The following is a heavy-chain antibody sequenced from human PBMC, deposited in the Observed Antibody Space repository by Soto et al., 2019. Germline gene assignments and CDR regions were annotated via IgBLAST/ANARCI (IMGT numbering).Heavy chain of an antibody. V-gene: IGHV3-30-3*01. Sequence: LRLSCAASGFTSSKYAMHWVRQARGTGLEWVAVISNDGSNPYYADSVKGRFTISRDNSKNTLYLQMNSLREEDTAVYYCARTGYDRSGYFVEYYFDYWGQGTLVTVSS. J-gene: IGHJ4*02. D-gene: IGHD3-22*01. CDR3: ARTGYDRSGYFVEYYFDY. CDR1: GFTSSKYA. CDR2: ISNDGSNP.